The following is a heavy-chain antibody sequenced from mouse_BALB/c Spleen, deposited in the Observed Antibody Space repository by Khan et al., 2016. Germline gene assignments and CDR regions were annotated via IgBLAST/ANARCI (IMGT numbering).Heavy chain of an antibody. D-gene: IGHD2-3*01. V-gene: IGHV5-17*02. Sequence: EVELVESGGGLVQPGGSRKLSCAASGFTFSSFGMHWVRQAPEKGLEWVAYISSDSSTKYYADTVKGRFTISRDNTKNTLFLQMTSLRSEDTAIFYCARDGYDYWGQGTTLTVSS. CDR1: GFTFSSFG. CDR2: ISSDSSTK. CDR3: ARDGYDY. J-gene: IGHJ2*01.